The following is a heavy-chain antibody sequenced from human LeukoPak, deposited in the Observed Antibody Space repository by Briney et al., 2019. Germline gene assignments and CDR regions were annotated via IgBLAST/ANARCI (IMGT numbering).Heavy chain of an antibody. Sequence: GGSLRLSCAASGFTFSSYAMSWVRQAPGKGLEWVSAISGSGGSTYYADSVKGRFTISRDNSKNTLYLQMNSLRAEDTAVYYCAKVFYRPTMIAVFTKGYFDCWGQGTLVTVSS. V-gene: IGHV3-23*01. CDR1: GFTFSSYA. J-gene: IGHJ4*02. CDR3: AKVFYRPTMIAVFTKGYFDC. CDR2: ISGSGGST. D-gene: IGHD3-22*01.